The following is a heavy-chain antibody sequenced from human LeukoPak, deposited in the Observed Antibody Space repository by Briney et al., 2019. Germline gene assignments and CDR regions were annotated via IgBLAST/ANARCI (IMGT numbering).Heavy chain of an antibody. Sequence: GASVKVSCKASGYPFTGYYLHWVRQAPGQELEWMGWINPNSGGTNYAQKFQGRVTMTRDTSISTAYMELSRLRSDDTAVYYCARALGSGYDFDIYWGQGTLVTVSS. D-gene: IGHD5-12*01. CDR1: GYPFTGYY. V-gene: IGHV1-2*02. CDR3: ARALGSGYDFDIY. J-gene: IGHJ4*02. CDR2: INPNSGGT.